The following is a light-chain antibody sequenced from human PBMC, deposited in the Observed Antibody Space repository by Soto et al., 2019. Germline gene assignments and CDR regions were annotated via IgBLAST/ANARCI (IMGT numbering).Light chain of an antibody. CDR1: QSISNY. Sequence: DIQMTQSPSSLSASVGYRVTITCRASQSISNYLNWYQQKPGKAPKLLIYSASTLQIGVPSRFSATGSGTEFTLTICCLHPEDFATYCCQQSYSAPLTFGHWTKVEVK. V-gene: IGKV1-39*01. J-gene: IGKJ1*01. CDR3: QQSYSAPLT. CDR2: SAS.